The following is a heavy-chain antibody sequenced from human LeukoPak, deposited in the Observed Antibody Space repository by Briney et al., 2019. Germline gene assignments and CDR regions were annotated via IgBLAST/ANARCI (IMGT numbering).Heavy chain of an antibody. Sequence: GGSLRLSCAASGFTFSSDWMSWVRQAPGKGLGWVANIKQDGSEKYYVDSVKGRFTISRDNAKNSLYLQMNSLRAEDTAVYYCARALAGGFDYWGQGTLVTVSS. V-gene: IGHV3-7*01. CDR1: GFTFSSDW. J-gene: IGHJ4*02. CDR3: ARALAGGFDY. CDR2: IKQDGSEK. D-gene: IGHD3-10*01.